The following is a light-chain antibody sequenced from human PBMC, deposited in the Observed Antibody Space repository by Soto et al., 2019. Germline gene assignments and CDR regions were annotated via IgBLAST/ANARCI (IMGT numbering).Light chain of an antibody. CDR2: EVS. V-gene: IGLV2-8*01. J-gene: IGLJ3*02. CDR1: SSDVGAYKY. CDR3: TSYVGSDIWV. Sequence: QSALTQPPSASGSPGQSVTISCTGTSSDVGAYKYVSWYQQYPGKAPKLMIYEVSKRPSGVPARFSGSKSGNTASLPVSGLQSEDEADYYCTSYVGSDIWVFGGGTKLTVL.